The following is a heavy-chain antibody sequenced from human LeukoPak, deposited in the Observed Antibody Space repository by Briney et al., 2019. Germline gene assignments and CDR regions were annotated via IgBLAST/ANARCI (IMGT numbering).Heavy chain of an antibody. J-gene: IGHJ4*02. CDR1: GFTLSDYY. CDR2: ISNSGFTT. Sequence: PGGSLRLSCAASGFTLSDYYVSWIRQAPGKGLEWVAFISNSGFTTYYADSVKGRFTVSRDNAKDSVSLQTDSLRADDTARYYCAREDSGGNSFDYWGQGAQVTVS. D-gene: IGHD4/OR15-4a*01. CDR3: AREDSGGNSFDY. V-gene: IGHV3-11*01.